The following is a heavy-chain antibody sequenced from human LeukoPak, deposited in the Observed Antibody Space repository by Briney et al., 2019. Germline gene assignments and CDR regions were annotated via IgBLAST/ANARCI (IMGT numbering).Heavy chain of an antibody. V-gene: IGHV3-33*08. D-gene: IGHD1-26*01. Sequence: PGGSLRLSCAASGFTFSSYGMHWVRQAPGKGLEWVAVIWYDGSNTYYADSVKGRFTVSRDNSNNTLYMQMNSLRAEDTAVYYCARASLVGATLIDHWGQGTLVTVSS. CDR2: IWYDGSNT. J-gene: IGHJ4*02. CDR1: GFTFSSYG. CDR3: ARASLVGATLIDH.